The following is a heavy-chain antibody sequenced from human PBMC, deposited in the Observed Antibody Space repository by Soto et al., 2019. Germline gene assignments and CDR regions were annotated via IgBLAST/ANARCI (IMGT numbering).Heavy chain of an antibody. V-gene: IGHV5-10-1*01. D-gene: IGHD3-10*01. CDR1: GYSFTSYW. J-gene: IGHJ6*02. CDR3: AILYGSRGYYYCCMLV. Sequence: GESLKISCKGSGYSFTSYWISWVRQMPGKGLEWMGRIDPSDSYTNYSPSFQGHVTISADKSISTAYLQWSSLKASDTAMYYCAILYGSRGYYYCCMLVWCQTTTVTGS. CDR2: IDPSDSYT.